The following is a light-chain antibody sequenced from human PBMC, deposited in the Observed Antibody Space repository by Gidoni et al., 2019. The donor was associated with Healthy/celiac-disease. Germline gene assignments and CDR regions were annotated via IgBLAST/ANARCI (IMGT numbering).Light chain of an antibody. CDR2: LGS. CDR1: QSLLHSNGYNY. CDR3: MQALQTPYT. Sequence: DRVMTQSPLSLPVTPGEPASISCRSSQSLLHSNGYNYLDWYLQKPGQAPQLLIYLGSNRASGVPDMFSGSGSGTDFTLKISRVEAEDVGVYYCMQALQTPYTFGQGTKLEIK. V-gene: IGKV2-28*01. J-gene: IGKJ2*01.